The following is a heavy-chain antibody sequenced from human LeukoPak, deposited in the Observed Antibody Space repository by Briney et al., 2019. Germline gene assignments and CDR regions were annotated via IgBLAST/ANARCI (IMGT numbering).Heavy chain of an antibody. V-gene: IGHV3-66*01. Sequence: GESLRLSCAASGFTFSHYAMYWVRQAPGKGLEWVSVIYSGGSTYYADSVKGRFTISRDNSKNTLYLQMNSLRAEDTAVYYCARDQNSGYDSDYYYYGMDVWGQGTTVTVSS. J-gene: IGHJ6*02. D-gene: IGHD5-12*01. CDR1: GFTFSHYA. CDR3: ARDQNSGYDSDYYYYGMDV. CDR2: IYSGGST.